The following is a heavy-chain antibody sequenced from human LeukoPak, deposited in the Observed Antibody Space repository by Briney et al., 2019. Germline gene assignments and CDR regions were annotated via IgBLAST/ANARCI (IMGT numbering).Heavy chain of an antibody. CDR1: GGSFSGYY. Sequence: SETLSLTCAVYGGSFSGYYWSWIRQPPGKGLEWIREINHSGSTNYNPSLKSRVTISVDTSKNQFSLKLSSVTAADTAVYYCARVEHPMDVWGKGTTVTVSS. CDR2: INHSGST. J-gene: IGHJ6*04. CDR3: ARVEHPMDV. V-gene: IGHV4-34*01.